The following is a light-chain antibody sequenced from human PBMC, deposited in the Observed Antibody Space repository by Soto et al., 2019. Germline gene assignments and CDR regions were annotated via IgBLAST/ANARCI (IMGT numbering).Light chain of an antibody. CDR3: SSYTTSRTWV. V-gene: IGLV2-14*01. Sequence: QYVLTQPASVSGSPGQSITISCTGTSSDVGNYNYVSWYQHHPGKAPKLMIYEVSYRPSGVSVRFSGSKSGNTASLTISGLQAEDEANYYCSSYTTSRTWVFGGGTKLTVL. J-gene: IGLJ3*02. CDR2: EVS. CDR1: SSDVGNYNY.